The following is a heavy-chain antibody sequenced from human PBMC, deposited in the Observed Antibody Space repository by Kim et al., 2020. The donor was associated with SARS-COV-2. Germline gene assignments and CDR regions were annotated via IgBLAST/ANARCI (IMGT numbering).Heavy chain of an antibody. J-gene: IGHJ6*02. Sequence: VKGRFTISRDNSKNSLYLQMNSLRTEDTALYYCAKDMGPYDLGEGGMDVWGQGTTVTVSS. CDR3: AKDMGPYDLGEGGMDV. V-gene: IGHV3-43*01. D-gene: IGHD3-16*01.